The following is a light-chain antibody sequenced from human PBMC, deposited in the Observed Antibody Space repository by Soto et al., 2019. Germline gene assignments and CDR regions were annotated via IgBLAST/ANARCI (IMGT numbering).Light chain of an antibody. J-gene: IGLJ2*01. V-gene: IGLV2-14*03. CDR2: DVN. Sequence: QSALTQPASVSGSPGQSITISGTGTSSDIGAYNFVSWYQQHPGKAPKLMLYDVNIRPSGVSNRFSGSKSGNTASLTISGLQAEDEADYYCTSWTTSTTMIFGGGTKVTV. CDR3: TSWTTSTTMI. CDR1: SSDIGAYNF.